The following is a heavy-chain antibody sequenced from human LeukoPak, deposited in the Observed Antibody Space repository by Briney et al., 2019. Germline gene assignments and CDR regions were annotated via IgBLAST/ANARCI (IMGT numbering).Heavy chain of an antibody. V-gene: IGHV4-59*08. D-gene: IGHD5-18*01. Sequence: SETLSLTCTVSGGSISSYYWSWIRQPPGKGLEWIGYIYYSGSTNYNPSLKSRVTISVDTSKNQFSLKLSSVTAADTAVYYCARGGRGQTYGYPDYWGRGNLVTVSS. CDR2: IYYSGST. J-gene: IGHJ4*02. CDR1: GGSISSYY. CDR3: ARGGRGQTYGYPDY.